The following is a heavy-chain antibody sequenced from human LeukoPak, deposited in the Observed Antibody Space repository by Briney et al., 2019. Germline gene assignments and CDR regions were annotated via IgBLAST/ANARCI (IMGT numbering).Heavy chain of an antibody. CDR1: GGTFSSYA. D-gene: IGHD6-6*01. Sequence: SVKVSCKASGGTFSSYAISWVRQAPGQGLEWMGRIIPIFGTANYAQKSQGRVTITTDESTSTAYMELSSLRSEDTAVYYCARDARSDETYYYYYMDVWGKGTTVTVSS. CDR3: ARDARSDETYYYYYMDV. J-gene: IGHJ6*03. CDR2: IIPIFGTA. V-gene: IGHV1-69*05.